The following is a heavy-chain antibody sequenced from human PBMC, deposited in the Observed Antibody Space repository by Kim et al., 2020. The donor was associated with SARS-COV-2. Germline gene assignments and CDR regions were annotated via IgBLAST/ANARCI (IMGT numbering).Heavy chain of an antibody. J-gene: IGHJ5*02. CDR3: ARGRRVLRFLEWLLSLDP. D-gene: IGHD3-3*01. CDR1: GGSFSGYY. Sequence: SETLSLTCAVYGGSFSGYYWSWIRQPPGKGLEWIGEINHSGSTNYNPSPKSRGTISVDTSKNQLSLKLSSVTAADTAVYYCARGRRVLRFLEWLLSLDPWGQEALVTVSS. V-gene: IGHV4-34*01. CDR2: INHSGST.